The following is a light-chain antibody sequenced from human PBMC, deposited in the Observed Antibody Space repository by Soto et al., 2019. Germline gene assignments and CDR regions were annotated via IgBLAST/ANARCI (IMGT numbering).Light chain of an antibody. J-gene: IGKJ3*01. CDR1: QSVSSSY. CDR3: QQDGSSPLFT. CDR2: GAS. V-gene: IGKV3-20*01. Sequence: EIGLTQSPGTLSLSPWERATLSCRASQSVSSSYLAWYQQKPGQAPRPLIYGASVRATGIPDRFSGSGSGTDFTLTISRLEPEDFAVYYCQQDGSSPLFTFGPGTKVDIK.